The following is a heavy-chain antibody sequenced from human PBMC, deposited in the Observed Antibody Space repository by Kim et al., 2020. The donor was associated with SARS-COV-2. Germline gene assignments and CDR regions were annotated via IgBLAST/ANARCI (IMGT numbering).Heavy chain of an antibody. Sequence: SETLSLTCTVSGGSISSYYWSWIRQPPGKGLEWVGYIYYSGSTNYKPSLKSRVTISVDTSKNQFSLKLGTVTAADTAVYYCARDRGQNSLDPWGQGTLVT. J-gene: IGHJ5*02. CDR1: GGSISSYY. CDR3: ARDRGQNSLDP. V-gene: IGHV4-59*01. CDR2: IYYSGST. D-gene: IGHD3-10*01.